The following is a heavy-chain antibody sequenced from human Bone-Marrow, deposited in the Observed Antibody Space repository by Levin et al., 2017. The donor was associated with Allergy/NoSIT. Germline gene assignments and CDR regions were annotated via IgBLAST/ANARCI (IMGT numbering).Heavy chain of an antibody. V-gene: IGHV2-70*01. D-gene: IGHD3-22*01. Sequence: SGPTLVKPTQTLTLTCTFSGFSLSTSGMCVSWIRQPPGKALEWLALIDWDDDKYYNTSLKTRLTISKDTSKSQVVLTMTKMDPVDTATYYCARIPDFYYDSSGYYYYGMDVWGQGTTVTVSS. CDR2: IDWDDDK. J-gene: IGHJ6*02. CDR3: ARIPDFYYDSSGYYYYGMDV. CDR1: GFSLSTSGMC.